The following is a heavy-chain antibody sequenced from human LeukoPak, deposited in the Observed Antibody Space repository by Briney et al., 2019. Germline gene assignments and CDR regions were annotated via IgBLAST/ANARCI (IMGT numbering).Heavy chain of an antibody. Sequence: GRSLRLSCATSGFTFSSYAMHWVRQAPGKGLEWVAVISYDGSNKYYADSVKGRFTISRDNSKYTLYLQMNSLRAEDSAVYYCASKKQWPLVRYFDYWGQGTLVTVYS. D-gene: IGHD6-19*01. V-gene: IGHV3-30-3*01. CDR2: ISYDGSNK. CDR3: ASKKQWPLVRYFDY. CDR1: GFTFSSYA. J-gene: IGHJ4*02.